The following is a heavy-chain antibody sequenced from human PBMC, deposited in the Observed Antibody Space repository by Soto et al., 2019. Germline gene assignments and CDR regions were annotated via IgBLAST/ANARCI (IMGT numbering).Heavy chain of an antibody. CDR2: ISSSSSTI. Sequence: GGSLRLSCAASGFSFSSYSMNWVRQAPGKGLEWISYISSSSSTIYYADSVKGRFTISRDNADNSLHLQMNSLRAEDTAVYYCARVPFSSRPSERFDYWGQGILVTVSS. CDR3: ARVPFSSRPSERFDY. CDR1: GFSFSSYS. D-gene: IGHD2-2*01. V-gene: IGHV3-48*01. J-gene: IGHJ4*02.